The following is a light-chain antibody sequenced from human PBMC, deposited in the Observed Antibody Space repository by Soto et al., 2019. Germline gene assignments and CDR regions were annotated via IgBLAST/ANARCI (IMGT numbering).Light chain of an antibody. CDR2: EVS. Sequence: QSALTQPASVSGSPGQSITISCTGTSSDVGGYNYVSWYQQHPGKAPKLMIYEVSNRPSGISNRCSGSKSGNTASLTISGLQGEDEADYYCSSYTSRGTYVFGTGTKVTVL. CDR3: SSYTSRGTYV. V-gene: IGLV2-14*01. J-gene: IGLJ1*01. CDR1: SSDVGGYNY.